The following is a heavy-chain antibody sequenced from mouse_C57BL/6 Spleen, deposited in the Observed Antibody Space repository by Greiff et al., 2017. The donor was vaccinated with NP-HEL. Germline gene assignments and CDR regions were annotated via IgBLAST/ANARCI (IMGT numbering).Heavy chain of an antibody. CDR1: GYTFTSYW. V-gene: IGHV1-72*01. CDR3: ARHYGSSYDWYFGV. D-gene: IGHD1-1*01. CDR2: IDPNSGGT. J-gene: IGHJ1*03. Sequence: QVHVKQPGAELVKPGASVKLSCKASGYTFTSYWMHWVKQRPGRGLEWIGRIDPNSGGTKYNEKFKSKATLTVDKPSSTAYMQLGILTSEDSAVYYSARHYGSSYDWYFGVWGTETTVTVSS.